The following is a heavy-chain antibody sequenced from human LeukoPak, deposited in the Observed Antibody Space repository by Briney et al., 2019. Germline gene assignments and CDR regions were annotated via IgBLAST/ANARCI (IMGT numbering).Heavy chain of an antibody. CDR2: VNWNSGVI. CDR1: GFTFNDYD. Sequence: QPGGSLRLSCAGSGFTFNDYDMHWVRQVPGRGLEWVGGVNWNSGVIAYGASVKGRSTISRDNARNSLYLQVDSLRFEDTALYYCAKDLAVGTTPRVYAFDVWGQGALVTVSS. J-gene: IGHJ3*01. D-gene: IGHD1/OR15-1a*01. CDR3: AKDLAVGTTPRVYAFDV. V-gene: IGHV3-9*01.